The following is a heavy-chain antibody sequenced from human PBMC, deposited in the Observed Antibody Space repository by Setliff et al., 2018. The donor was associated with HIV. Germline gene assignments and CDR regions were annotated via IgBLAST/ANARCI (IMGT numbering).Heavy chain of an antibody. CDR1: GGSISSSSYY. CDR3: ARLPGPYYDFLSGYYGMYYYYYYMDV. D-gene: IGHD3-3*01. CDR2: IYYSGST. V-gene: IGHV4-39*01. J-gene: IGHJ6*03. Sequence: SETLSLTCTVSGGSISSSSYYWGWIRQPPGKGLEWIGSIYYSGSTYYNPSLKSRVTIPVDTSKNQFSLKLSSVTAADTAVYYCARLPGPYYDFLSGYYGMYYYYYYMDVWGKGTTVTVSS.